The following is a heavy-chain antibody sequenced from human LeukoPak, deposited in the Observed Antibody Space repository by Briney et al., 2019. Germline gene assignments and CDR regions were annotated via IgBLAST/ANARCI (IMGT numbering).Heavy chain of an antibody. V-gene: IGHV3-30*02. J-gene: IGHJ4*02. CDR3: TTPMRGEWELPDY. CDR1: GFTFSSYG. Sequence: PGGSLRLSCAASGFTFSSYGMHWVRQAPGKGLEWVAFIRYDGSNKYYADSVKGRFTISRDNSKNTLYLQMNSLKTEDTAVYYCTTPMRGEWELPDYWGQGTLVTVSS. D-gene: IGHD1-26*01. CDR2: IRYDGSNK.